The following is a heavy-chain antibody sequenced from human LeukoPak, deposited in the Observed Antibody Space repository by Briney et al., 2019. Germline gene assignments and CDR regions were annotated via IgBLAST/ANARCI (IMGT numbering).Heavy chain of an antibody. CDR3: ARDVYYGSGSPRLDY. CDR2: MSRRGDII. CDR1: GFTFSDYN. J-gene: IGHJ4*02. Sequence: GGSLRLSCAASGFTFSDYNMNWVRQVPGKGLESVSYMSRRGDIIYYADSVKGRFTISRDNAKNSLYLQINSLRAEDTAVYYCARDVYYGSGSPRLDYWGQGTLVTVSS. V-gene: IGHV3-48*01. D-gene: IGHD3-10*01.